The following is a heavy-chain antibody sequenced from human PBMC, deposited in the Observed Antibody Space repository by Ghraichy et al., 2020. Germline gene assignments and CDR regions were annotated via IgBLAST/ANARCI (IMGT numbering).Heavy chain of an antibody. D-gene: IGHD6-19*01. J-gene: IGHJ4*02. Sequence: GGSLRLSCAASGFTFSSYAMSWVRQAPGKGLEWVSAISGSGGSTYYADSVKGRFTISRDNSKNTLYLQMNSLRAEDTAVYYCAGRIAVAGTSYFDYWGQGTLVTVSS. CDR2: ISGSGGST. V-gene: IGHV3-23*01. CDR3: AGRIAVAGTSYFDY. CDR1: GFTFSSYA.